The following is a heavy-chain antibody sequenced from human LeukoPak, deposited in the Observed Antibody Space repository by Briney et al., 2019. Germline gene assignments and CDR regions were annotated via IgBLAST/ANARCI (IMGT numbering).Heavy chain of an antibody. Sequence: GGSLRLSCSTSGFTFNTYAMHWVRQAPGKGLEYVSAISTNGGSTYYADSVKGRFTISRDNSKNTLYLQMRSLRTEDTAVYYCVKDRDPYSSSSCFDYWGQGTLVTVSS. D-gene: IGHD6-6*01. V-gene: IGHV3-64D*06. CDR2: ISTNGGST. J-gene: IGHJ4*02. CDR1: GFTFNTYA. CDR3: VKDRDPYSSSSCFDY.